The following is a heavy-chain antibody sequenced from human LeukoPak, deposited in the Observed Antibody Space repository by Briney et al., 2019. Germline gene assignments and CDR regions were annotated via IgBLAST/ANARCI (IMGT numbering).Heavy chain of an antibody. J-gene: IGHJ4*02. V-gene: IGHV1-2*04. CDR3: ARDRVGGSYYADFDY. Sequence: ASVKVSCKASGYTFTGYYMHWVRQAPGQGLEWMGWINPNSGGTNYAQKFQGWVTMTRDTSISTAYMELSSLRSEDTAVYYCARDRVGGSYYADFDYWGQGTLVTVSS. CDR2: INPNSGGT. CDR1: GYTFTGYY. D-gene: IGHD1-26*01.